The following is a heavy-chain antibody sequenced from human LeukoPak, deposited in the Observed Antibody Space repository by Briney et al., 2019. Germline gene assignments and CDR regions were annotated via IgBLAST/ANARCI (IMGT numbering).Heavy chain of an antibody. J-gene: IGHJ4*02. Sequence: PSETLSLTCAVYGGSFSGYYWSGIRQPPGKGLEWIGEINHSGSTNYNPSLKSRVTISVDTSKNQFSLKLSSVTAADTAVYYCARTRYSSRSPFDYWGQGTLVTVSS. CDR1: GGSFSGYY. D-gene: IGHD6-13*01. V-gene: IGHV4-34*01. CDR2: INHSGST. CDR3: ARTRYSSRSPFDY.